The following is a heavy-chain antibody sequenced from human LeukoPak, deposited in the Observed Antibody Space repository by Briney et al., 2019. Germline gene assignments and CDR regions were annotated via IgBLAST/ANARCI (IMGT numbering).Heavy chain of an antibody. J-gene: IGHJ4*02. D-gene: IGHD3-10*01. CDR1: GFTFSSNG. CDR2: IQYDGSKK. V-gene: IGHV3-30*02. Sequence: GGSLRLSCVASGFTFSSNGMHWVRQAPGKGLEWVTFIQYDGSKKYYADSVKGRFTISRNNSKNTLYLEMNSLRAEDTAVYYCAKDIGSYYDYWGQGILVTVSS. CDR3: AKDIGSYYDY.